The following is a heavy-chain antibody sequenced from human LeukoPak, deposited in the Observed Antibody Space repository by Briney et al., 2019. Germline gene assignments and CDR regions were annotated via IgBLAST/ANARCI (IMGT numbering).Heavy chain of an antibody. D-gene: IGHD6-19*01. Sequence: PGGSLRLSCAASGFTFSSYAMHWVHQAPGKGLEWVAVISYDGSNKYYADSVKGRFTISRDNSKNTLYLQMNSLRAEDTAVYYCARVRQQWLVRDAFDIWGQGTMVTVSS. CDR2: ISYDGSNK. CDR3: ARVRQQWLVRDAFDI. CDR1: GFTFSSYA. J-gene: IGHJ3*02. V-gene: IGHV3-30-3*01.